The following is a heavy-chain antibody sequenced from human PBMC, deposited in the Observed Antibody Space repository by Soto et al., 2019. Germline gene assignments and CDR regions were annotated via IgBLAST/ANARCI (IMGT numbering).Heavy chain of an antibody. D-gene: IGHD6-19*01. Sequence: AGGSLRLSCAASGFTFSNAWMNWVRQAPGKGLEWVGRIKSKTDGGTTDYAAPVKGRFTISRDDSKNTLYLQMNSLKTEYTAVYYFTTGYSSGTQDAYYYYYYGMDVWGQGTTVTVSS. CDR2: IKSKTDGGTT. CDR3: TTGYSSGTQDAYYYYYYGMDV. V-gene: IGHV3-15*07. J-gene: IGHJ6*02. CDR1: GFTFSNAW.